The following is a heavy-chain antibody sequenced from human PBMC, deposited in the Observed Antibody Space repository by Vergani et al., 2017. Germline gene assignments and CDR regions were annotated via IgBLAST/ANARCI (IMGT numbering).Heavy chain of an antibody. CDR3: ARGGTWFSQYNWNDGAFDY. D-gene: IGHD1-1*01. V-gene: IGHV1-2*02. J-gene: IGHJ4*02. CDR2: INPNSGGT. CDR1: GYTFTGYY. Sequence: QVQLVQSGAEVKKPGASVKVSCKASGYTFTGYYMHWVRQAPGQGLEWMGWINPNSGGTNYAQKFQGRVTMTRDTSISTDYMELSRLRSDDTAVYYCARGGTWFSQYNWNDGAFDYWGQGTLVAVSS.